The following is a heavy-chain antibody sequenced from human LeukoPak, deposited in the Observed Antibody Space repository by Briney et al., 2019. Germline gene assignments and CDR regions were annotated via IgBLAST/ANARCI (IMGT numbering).Heavy chain of an antibody. V-gene: IGHV1-69*06. CDR1: GGTFSSYA. J-gene: IGHJ4*02. Sequence: RRASVKVSCKASGGTFSSYAISWVRQAPGQGLEWMGGIIPIFGTANYAQKFQGRVTITADKSTSTAYMELSSLRSEDTAVYYCARDSDSSGYYYDYWGQGTLVTISS. D-gene: IGHD3-22*01. CDR3: ARDSDSSGYYYDY. CDR2: IIPIFGTA.